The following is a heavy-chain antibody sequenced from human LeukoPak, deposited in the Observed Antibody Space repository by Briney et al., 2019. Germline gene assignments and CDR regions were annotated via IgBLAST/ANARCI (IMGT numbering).Heavy chain of an antibody. CDR2: INQDGSEK. CDR3: ARGVPTGIDYFDY. D-gene: IGHD1-1*01. V-gene: IGHV3-7*01. Sequence: PGRSLRLSCAASGFTFSSYWMSWVRQAPGKGLEWVANINQDGSEKYYVDSVKGRFTISRDNAKTSLYLQMNSLRDEDTALYYCARGVPTGIDYFDYWGQGTLVTVSS. CDR1: GFTFSSYW. J-gene: IGHJ4*02.